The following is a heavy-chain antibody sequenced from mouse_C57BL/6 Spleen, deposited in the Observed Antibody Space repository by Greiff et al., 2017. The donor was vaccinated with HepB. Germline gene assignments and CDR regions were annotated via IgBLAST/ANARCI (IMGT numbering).Heavy chain of an antibody. D-gene: IGHD1-1*01. Sequence: EVQLQQSGPVLVKPGASVKISCKASGYSFTDYNMNWVKQSNGKSLEWIGVINPNYGTTSYNQKFKGKATLTVDQSSSTAYMQLNSLTSEDSAVYYCAKSLITTVVTPFDYWGQGTTLTVSS. J-gene: IGHJ2*01. CDR1: GYSFTDYN. CDR3: AKSLITTVVTPFDY. V-gene: IGHV1-39*01. CDR2: INPNYGTT.